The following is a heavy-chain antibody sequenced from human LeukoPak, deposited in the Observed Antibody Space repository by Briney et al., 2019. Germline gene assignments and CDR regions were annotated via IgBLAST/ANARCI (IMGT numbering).Heavy chain of an antibody. D-gene: IGHD3-3*01. J-gene: IGHJ5*02. CDR1: DGSISIYY. Sequence: SETLSLTCTVSDGSISIYYWSWIRQPPGKGLEWIGYVYSSGSTNYNPSLKSRVTISVDTSKNQFSLKLSSVTAADTAVYYCARVDRDFWSGYPNWFDPWGQGTLVTVSS. CDR3: ARVDRDFWSGYPNWFDP. CDR2: VYSSGST. V-gene: IGHV4-59*01.